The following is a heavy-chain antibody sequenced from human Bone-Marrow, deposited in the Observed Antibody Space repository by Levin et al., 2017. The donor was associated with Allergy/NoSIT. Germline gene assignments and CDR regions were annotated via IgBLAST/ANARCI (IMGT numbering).Heavy chain of an antibody. D-gene: IGHD2-8*01. J-gene: IGHJ4*02. V-gene: IGHV3-23*01. Sequence: HPGGSLRLSCAASGFTFSSYAMSWVRQAPGKGLEWVSAISGSGGSTYYADSVKGRFTISRDNSKNTLYLQMNSLRAEDTAVYYCAKGPRGYLLMVYAPRYFDYWGQGTLVTVSS. CDR3: AKGPRGYLLMVYAPRYFDY. CDR1: GFTFSSYA. CDR2: ISGSGGST.